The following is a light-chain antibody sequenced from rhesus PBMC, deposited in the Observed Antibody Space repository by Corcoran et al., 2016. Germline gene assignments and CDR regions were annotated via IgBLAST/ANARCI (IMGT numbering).Light chain of an antibody. CDR3: QHYYSIPLT. CDR2: EAS. J-gene: IGKJ4*01. Sequence: DIQMTQSPSSLSASVGDRVTITCRASQGITNDLAWYQQKPGENPKLLIYEASSLNSGLPSRVSVIGSGTAFTLTISSLQPEDFATYYCQHYYSIPLTFGGGTKVEIK. CDR1: QGITND. V-gene: IGKV1S17*01.